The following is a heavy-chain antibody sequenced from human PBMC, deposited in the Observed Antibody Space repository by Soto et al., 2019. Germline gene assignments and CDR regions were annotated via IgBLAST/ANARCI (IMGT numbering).Heavy chain of an antibody. V-gene: IGHV4-30-2*01. CDR3: ARVYSGSYSDS. D-gene: IGHD1-26*01. J-gene: IGHJ4*02. CDR2: IFHSGSN. CDR1: GGSISSGGYS. Sequence: PSETLSLTCAVSGGSISSGGYSWCWIRQPPGKGLEWIGEIFHSGSNNYNPSLKTRLTISVDKSKNQFSLKLSSVTAADTAVYYCARVYSGSYSDSWGRGTLVTVSS.